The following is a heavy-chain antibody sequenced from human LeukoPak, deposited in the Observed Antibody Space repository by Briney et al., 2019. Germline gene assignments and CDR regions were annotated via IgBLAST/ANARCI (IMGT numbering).Heavy chain of an antibody. V-gene: IGHV1-69*04. CDR1: GGTFSSYA. Sequence: SVKVSCKASGGTFSSYAISWVRQAPGQGLEWMGRIIPILGIANYAQKFQGRVTITADKSTSTAYMELSSLRSEDTAVYYCARVGTMVRGVMRYYYYGMDVWGQGTTVTVSS. CDR2: IIPILGIA. CDR3: ARVGTMVRGVMRYYYYGMDV. J-gene: IGHJ6*02. D-gene: IGHD3-10*01.